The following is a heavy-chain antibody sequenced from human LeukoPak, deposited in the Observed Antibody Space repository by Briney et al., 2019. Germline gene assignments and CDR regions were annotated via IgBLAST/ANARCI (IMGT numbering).Heavy chain of an antibody. CDR1: GFIFSNAW. D-gene: IGHD5-18*01. CDR3: TTPQLWLRGALGY. Sequence: KSGGSLRLSCVGSGFIFSNAWMSWVRQAPGKGLEWVGRIKTETDGGIIDYAAPVKGRFTISRDDSKNTLYLQINSLKTEDTAVYYCTTPQLWLRGALGYWGQGTLATVPS. V-gene: IGHV3-15*01. J-gene: IGHJ4*02. CDR2: IKTETDGGII.